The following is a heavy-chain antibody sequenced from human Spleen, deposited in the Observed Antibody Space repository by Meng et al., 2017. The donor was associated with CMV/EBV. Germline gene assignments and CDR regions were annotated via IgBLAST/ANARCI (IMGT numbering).Heavy chain of an antibody. D-gene: IGHD2-8*01. J-gene: IGHJ4*02. Sequence: QVQLQESGPGLVKPSETLSLTCTVSGGSISSYYWSWIRQPPGKGLEWIGYIYYSGSTNYNPSLKSRVTISVDTSKNQFALKLSSVTAADTAVYYCARDTGSMGYWGRGTLVTVSS. CDR3: ARDTGSMGY. CDR1: GGSISSYY. V-gene: IGHV4-59*01. CDR2: IYYSGST.